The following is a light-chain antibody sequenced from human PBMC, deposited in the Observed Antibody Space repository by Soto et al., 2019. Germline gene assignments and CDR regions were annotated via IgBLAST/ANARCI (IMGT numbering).Light chain of an antibody. J-gene: IGKJ1*01. CDR2: GAS. CDR3: QQYGSSPQT. Sequence: EIVLTHSPGTLSLSPGERATLSCRASQSVSSSYLAWYQQKPGQAPRLLIYGASSRATGIPDRFSGSGSGRDVAVTISRLEPEDFAVDYCQQYGSSPQTVGQGTKVDIK. V-gene: IGKV3-20*01. CDR1: QSVSSSY.